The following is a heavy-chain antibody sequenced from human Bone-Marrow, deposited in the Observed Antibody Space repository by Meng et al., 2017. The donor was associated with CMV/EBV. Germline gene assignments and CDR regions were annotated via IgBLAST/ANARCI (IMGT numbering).Heavy chain of an antibody. J-gene: IGHJ3*02. V-gene: IGHV1-18*01. CDR3: AREGQYGDYGFSYAFDI. CDR1: GYTFTSYG. Sequence: ASVKVSCKASGYTFTSYGISWVRQAPGQGLEWMGWISAYNGNTNYAQKLQGRVTMTTDTSTSTAYMELRSLRSEDTAVYYCAREGQYGDYGFSYAFDIWGQGTMVTVSS. D-gene: IGHD4-17*01. CDR2: ISAYNGNT.